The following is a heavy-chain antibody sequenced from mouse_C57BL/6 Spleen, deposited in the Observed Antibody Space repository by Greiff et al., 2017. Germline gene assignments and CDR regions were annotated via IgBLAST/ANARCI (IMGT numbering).Heavy chain of an antibody. CDR3: ATHYGSSYDYFDY. V-gene: IGHV1-82*01. Sequence: QVQLKQSGPELVKPGASVKISCKASGYAFSSSWLNWVKQRPGKGLEWIGRIYPGDGDPNYNGQFKGKATLTADKSSSTAYMQLSSLTSEDSAVYFCATHYGSSYDYFDYWGQGTTLTVSS. CDR1: GYAFSSSW. D-gene: IGHD1-1*01. CDR2: IYPGDGDP. J-gene: IGHJ2*01.